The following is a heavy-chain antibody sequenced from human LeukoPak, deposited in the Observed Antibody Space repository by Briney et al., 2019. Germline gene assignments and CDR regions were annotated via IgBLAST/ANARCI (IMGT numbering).Heavy chain of an antibody. D-gene: IGHD6-13*01. CDR1: GGSFSGYY. CDR3: ARKIAAAHEDY. V-gene: IGHV4-31*11. Sequence: PSETLSLTCAVYGGSFSGYYWSWIRQHPGKGLEWIGYIYYSGSTYYNPSLKSRVTISVDTSKNQFSLKLSSVTAADTAVYYCARKIAAAHEDYWGQGTLVTVSS. CDR2: IYYSGST. J-gene: IGHJ4*02.